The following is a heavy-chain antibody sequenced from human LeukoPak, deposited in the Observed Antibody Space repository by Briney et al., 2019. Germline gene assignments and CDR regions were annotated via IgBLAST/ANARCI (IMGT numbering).Heavy chain of an antibody. V-gene: IGHV3-48*04. Sequence: PGGSLRLSCAASGFTFSDYSMNWVRQAPGKGLEWVSYISGSSSTIYYADSLKGRFTTSRDNAKNSLYLQMNSLRAEDTAVYYCAKDLEMAQNRGAFDIWGQGTMVTVSS. CDR2: ISGSSSTI. CDR1: GFTFSDYS. CDR3: AKDLEMAQNRGAFDI. J-gene: IGHJ3*02. D-gene: IGHD5-24*01.